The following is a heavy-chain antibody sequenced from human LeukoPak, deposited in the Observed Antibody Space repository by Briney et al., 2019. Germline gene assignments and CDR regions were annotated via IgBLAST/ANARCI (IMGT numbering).Heavy chain of an antibody. CDR2: INPNSGGT. CDR3: ARDPTNTYYYDSSGYSR. Sequence: GASVKVSCKASGYTFTGYYMHWVRQAPGQGLEWMGWINPNSGGTNYAQKFQGRVTMTRDTSISTAYMELSRLRSDDTAVYYCARDPTNTYYYDSSGYSRWGQGTLVTVSS. V-gene: IGHV1-2*02. J-gene: IGHJ4*02. D-gene: IGHD3-22*01. CDR1: GYTFTGYY.